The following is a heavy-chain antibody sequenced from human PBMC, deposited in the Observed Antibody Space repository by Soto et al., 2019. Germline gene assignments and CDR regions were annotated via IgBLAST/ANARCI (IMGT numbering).Heavy chain of an antibody. D-gene: IGHD3-16*02. CDR1: GFTFSSYS. V-gene: IGHV3-21*01. CDR2: ISSSSSYI. J-gene: IGHJ4*02. Sequence: GGSLRLSCAASGFTFSSYSMNWVRQAPGKGLEWVSSISSSSSYIYYADSVKGRFTISRDNAKNSLYLQMNSLRAEDTAVYYCARDKDYIWGSYRFGYFDYWGQGTLVTVSS. CDR3: ARDKDYIWGSYRFGYFDY.